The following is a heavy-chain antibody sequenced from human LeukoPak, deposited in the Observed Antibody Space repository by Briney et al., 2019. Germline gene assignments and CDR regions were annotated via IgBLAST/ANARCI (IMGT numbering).Heavy chain of an antibody. D-gene: IGHD3-22*01. Sequence: SETLSLTCTVSGGSISSSSYYWGWIRQPPGKGLEWIGSIYYSGSTYYNPSLKSRVTISVDTSKNQFSLKLSSVTAADTAVYYCASSGDYYDSSGYGKFDYWGQGTLVTVSS. CDR3: ASSGDYYDSSGYGKFDY. J-gene: IGHJ4*02. V-gene: IGHV4-39*07. CDR2: IYYSGST. CDR1: GGSISSSSYY.